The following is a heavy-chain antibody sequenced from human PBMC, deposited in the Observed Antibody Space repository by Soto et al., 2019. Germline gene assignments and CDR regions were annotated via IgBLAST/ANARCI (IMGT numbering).Heavy chain of an antibody. Sequence: GASVKVSCKASGYTFTSYDINWVRQATGQGLEWMGWMNPNSGNTGYAQKFQGRVTMTRNTSISTAYMELSSLRSEDTAVYYCARAGVLGARLFNIVVVPAAKGNYYMDVWGKGTTVTVSS. CDR3: ARAGVLGARLFNIVVVPAAKGNYYMDV. J-gene: IGHJ6*03. CDR2: MNPNSGNT. V-gene: IGHV1-8*01. CDR1: GYTFTSYD. D-gene: IGHD2-2*01.